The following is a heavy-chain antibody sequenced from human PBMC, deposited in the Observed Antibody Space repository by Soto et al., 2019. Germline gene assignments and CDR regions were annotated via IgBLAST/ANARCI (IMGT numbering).Heavy chain of an antibody. CDR3: AKDGGKDGYFGNWFDP. CDR2: IIPIFGSA. D-gene: IGHD5-12*01. J-gene: IGHJ5*02. Sequence: GASVRVSRMASGGTFSNYAITLVRQAPGQGLEWLGRIIPIFGSANYAQKFQGRVTITADESTTTAYMELSSLRSDDTAVYYCAKDGGKDGYFGNWFDPWGQGTLVTVSS. V-gene: IGHV1-69*13. CDR1: GGTFSNYA.